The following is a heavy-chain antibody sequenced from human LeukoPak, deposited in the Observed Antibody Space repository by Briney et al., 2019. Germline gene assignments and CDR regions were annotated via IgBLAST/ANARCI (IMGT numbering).Heavy chain of an antibody. CDR3: ARHGGDIVSRPFDY. CDR2: IYYSGST. J-gene: IGHJ4*02. CDR1: GGSISSSSYY. Sequence: PSETLSLTCTVSGGSISSSSYYWGWIRQPPGEGLEWIGSIYYSGSTYYNPSLKSRVTISVDTSKNQFSLKLSSVTAADTAVYYCARHGGDIVSRPFDYWGQGTLVTVSS. V-gene: IGHV4-39*01. D-gene: IGHD5/OR15-5a*01.